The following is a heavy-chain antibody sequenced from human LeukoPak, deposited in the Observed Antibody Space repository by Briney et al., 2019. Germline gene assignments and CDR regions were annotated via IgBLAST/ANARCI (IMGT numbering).Heavy chain of an antibody. CDR1: GFNFRDFA. V-gene: IGHV3-23*01. Sequence: PGGSLRLSCAASGFNFRDFAISWVRQAPGKGLEWVSGIGSDTTTHYAESVKGRFAISRDNAKNTLYLQMNSLRDEDTAVYYCVRDRFYSFDYWGQGTLVTVSS. CDR3: VRDRFYSFDY. CDR2: IGSDTTT. J-gene: IGHJ4*02.